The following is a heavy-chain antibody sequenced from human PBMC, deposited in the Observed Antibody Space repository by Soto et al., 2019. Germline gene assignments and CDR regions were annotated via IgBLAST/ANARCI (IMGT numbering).Heavy chain of an antibody. D-gene: IGHD6-19*01. Sequence: QITLKESGPTLVKPTQTLTLTCTFSGFSLSSTRVAVGWIRQPPGKALEWLALIYWDDDKRYSSFLKSRLTITKDTSKNQVVLTMSNMDPVDTARYYCAHIVVAGLGYDWDYWGQGTLVTVSS. CDR1: GFSLSSTRVA. CDR3: AHIVVAGLGYDWDY. J-gene: IGHJ4*02. V-gene: IGHV2-5*02. CDR2: IYWDDDK.